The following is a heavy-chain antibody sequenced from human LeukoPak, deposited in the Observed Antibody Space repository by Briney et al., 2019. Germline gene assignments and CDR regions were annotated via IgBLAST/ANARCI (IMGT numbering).Heavy chain of an antibody. CDR3: ARGLVAAHY. D-gene: IGHD6-6*01. CDR1: GGSFSGYY. J-gene: IGHJ4*02. CDR2: INHSGST. V-gene: IGHV4-34*01. Sequence: PSETLSLTCAVYGGSFSGYYWSWIRQPPGKGLEWIGEINHSGSTNYNPSLKSRVTISVDTSKNQFSLKLSPVTAADTAVYYCARGLVAAHYWGQGTLVTVSS.